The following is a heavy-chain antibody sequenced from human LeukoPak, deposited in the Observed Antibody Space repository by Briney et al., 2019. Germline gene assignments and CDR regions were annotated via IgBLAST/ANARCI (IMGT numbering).Heavy chain of an antibody. V-gene: IGHV4-31*03. J-gene: IGHJ4*02. D-gene: IGHD3-22*01. CDR1: GGSISRGGYY. Sequence: PSQTLSLTCTVSGGSISRGGYYWSWIRQHPGKGLEWIGYIYYSGSTYYNPSLKSRVTISVDTSKNQFSLKLSSVTAADTAVYYCARGGDYYDSSGYYSGSPRSRNLFDYWGQGTLVTVSS. CDR3: ARGGDYYDSSGYYSGSPRSRNLFDY. CDR2: IYYSGST.